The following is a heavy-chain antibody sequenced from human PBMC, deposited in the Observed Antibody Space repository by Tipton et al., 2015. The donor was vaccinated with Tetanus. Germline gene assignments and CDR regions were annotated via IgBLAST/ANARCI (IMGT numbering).Heavy chain of an antibody. V-gene: IGHV3-30*04. CDR2: ISYDGSSK. CDR3: ARNGQWLVLSLAEITFDN. Sequence: QVQLVQSGGDVVRPGGSLRLSCAASGFTFSNYAMHWVRQAPGKGLEWVATISYDGSSKYYADSVRGRFTFSRDNSKNTLSLEMNSLRIEDTAMYFCARNGQWLVLSLAEITFDNWGQGTQVTVSS. D-gene: IGHD6-19*01. J-gene: IGHJ4*02. CDR1: GFTFSNYA.